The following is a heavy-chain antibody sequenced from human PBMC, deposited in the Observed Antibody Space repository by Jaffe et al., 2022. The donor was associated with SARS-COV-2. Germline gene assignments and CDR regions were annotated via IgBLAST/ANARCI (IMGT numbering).Heavy chain of an antibody. CDR2: ISGSGGST. D-gene: IGHD3-22*01. CDR3: AKVYYDSSGYSRAFDI. J-gene: IGHJ3*02. V-gene: IGHV3-23*01. CDR1: GFTFSSYA. Sequence: EVQLLESGGGLVQPGGSLRLSCAASGFTFSSYAMSWVRQAPGKGLEWVSAISGSGGSTYYADSVKGRFTISRDNSKNTLYLQMNSLRAEDTAVYYCAKVYYDSSGYSRAFDIWGQGTMVTVSS.